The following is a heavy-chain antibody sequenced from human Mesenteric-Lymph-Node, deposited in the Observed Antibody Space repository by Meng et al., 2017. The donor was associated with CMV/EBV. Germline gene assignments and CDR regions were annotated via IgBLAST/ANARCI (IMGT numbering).Heavy chain of an antibody. D-gene: IGHD3-10*01. J-gene: IGHJ4*02. Sequence: SGSTLSSYGITWVRQAPGQGLEWMGWISPYNGDTKYAQKLQDRVTMTTNTSTRTAYMELRSLRSDDTAVYYCALAPFGFGDEGGFDYWGQGTLVTVSS. CDR3: ALAPFGFGDEGGFDY. CDR1: GSTLSSYG. V-gene: IGHV1-18*01. CDR2: ISPYNGDT.